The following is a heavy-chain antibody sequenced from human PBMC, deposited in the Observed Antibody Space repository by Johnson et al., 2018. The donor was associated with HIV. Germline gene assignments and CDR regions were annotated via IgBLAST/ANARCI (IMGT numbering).Heavy chain of an antibody. CDR2: IWYDGSNK. CDR3: ARKVSFGPFDI. V-gene: IGHV3-33*08. D-gene: IGHD3-10*01. CDR1: GFTFSNYD. Sequence: QVQLVESGGGLVQPGGSLRLSCVASGFTFSNYDLHWVRQATGKGLEWVAVIWYDGSNKYYADSVKGRFTISRDNSKNTLYLQMNSLRAEDTAVYYCARKVSFGPFDIWGQGTMVTVSS. J-gene: IGHJ3*02.